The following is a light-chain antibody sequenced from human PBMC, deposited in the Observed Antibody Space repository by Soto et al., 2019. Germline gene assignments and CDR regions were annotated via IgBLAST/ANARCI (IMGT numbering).Light chain of an antibody. CDR2: NND. V-gene: IGLV1-44*01. J-gene: IGLJ3*02. CDR3: AAWDDSLNWV. CDR1: SSNIGRNV. Sequence: QAVVTQPPSASGTLGQRVTISCSGSSSNIGRNVVNWYQQLPGMAPKLLVYNNDQRPSGVPDRFSVSKSGTSASLAISGLQSEDEADYYCAAWDDSLNWVFGGGTKLTVL.